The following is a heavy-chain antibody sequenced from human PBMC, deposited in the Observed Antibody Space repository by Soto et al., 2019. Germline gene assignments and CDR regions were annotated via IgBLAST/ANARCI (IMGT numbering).Heavy chain of an antibody. V-gene: IGHV3-15*07. CDR1: GFTFSNAW. J-gene: IGHJ4*02. Sequence: PGGSLRLSCAASGFTFSNAWINWVRQAPGKGLEWVGRIKSKTDGGITDYAEPVKGRFAISRDDSNNMVYLQMNSLKIEDTAVYYCTTDSYSSIIIVRFDYWGQGTLVTVSS. D-gene: IGHD2-2*01. CDR2: IKSKTDGGIT. CDR3: TTDSYSSIIIVRFDY.